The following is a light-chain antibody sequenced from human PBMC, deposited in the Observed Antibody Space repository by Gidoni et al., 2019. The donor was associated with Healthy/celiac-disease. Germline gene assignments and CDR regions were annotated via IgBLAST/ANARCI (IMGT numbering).Light chain of an antibody. V-gene: IGKV3D-15*01. J-gene: IGKJ5*01. CDR2: GAS. CDR1: QSVSSN. CDR3: QQYNNWPIT. Sequence: DIVITQSPAPLSVPPGERATLSSRASQSVSSNLAWYQQKPGQAPRLLIYGASTRATGIPARFSGSGSGTEFTLTISSLQSEDFAVYYCQQYNNWPITFGQGTRLEIK.